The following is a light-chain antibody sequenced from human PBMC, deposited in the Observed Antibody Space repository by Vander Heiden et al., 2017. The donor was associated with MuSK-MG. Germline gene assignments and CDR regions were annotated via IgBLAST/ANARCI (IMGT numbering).Light chain of an antibody. V-gene: IGKV1-9*01. CDR1: QGISSY. Sequence: DIRVTQSPSFLSASVGDRVTITCRASQGISSYLAWYQQKPGKAPKLLIYAASTLQSGVPSRFSGSGSGTEFTLTISCLQPEDFATYHCQQYNNYPRTFGQGTKVEIK. J-gene: IGKJ1*01. CDR2: AAS. CDR3: QQYNNYPRT.